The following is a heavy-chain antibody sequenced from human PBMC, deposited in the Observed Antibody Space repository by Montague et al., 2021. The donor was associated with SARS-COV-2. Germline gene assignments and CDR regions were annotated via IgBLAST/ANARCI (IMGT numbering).Heavy chain of an antibody. CDR1: GGSISNILFY. CDR3: AKHVDSCGGSCRNWYFDL. Sequence: SETLSLTCTVSGGSISNILFYWGWHRQSPGQGLEWIGNIYYGGSTYYNPSLKSRVTISVDTSKNQFSLNLISVTAADTATYYCAKHVDSCGGSCRNWYFDLWGRGTIVTVSS. D-gene: IGHD2-15*01. V-gene: IGHV4-39*01. CDR2: IYYGGST. J-gene: IGHJ2*01.